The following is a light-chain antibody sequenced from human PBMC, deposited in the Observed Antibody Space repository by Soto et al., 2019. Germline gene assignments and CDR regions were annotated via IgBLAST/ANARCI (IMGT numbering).Light chain of an antibody. CDR2: DAS. CDR1: QSVSSS. V-gene: IGKV3-11*01. Sequence: TRSAAAVSLPQRTRASLSCRARQSVSSSLAWYQQKPGQAPRLLIYDASNRATGIPARFSGSGSGTDFTLTISSLEPEDFDGYYCRHPSNAPPPIPSGQGTRLEIK. J-gene: IGKJ5*01. CDR3: RHPSNAPPPIP.